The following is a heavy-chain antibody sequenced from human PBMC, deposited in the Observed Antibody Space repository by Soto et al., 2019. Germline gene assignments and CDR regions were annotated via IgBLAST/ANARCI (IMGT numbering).Heavy chain of an antibody. CDR3: ARDLIEYGMDV. Sequence: PGGSLRLSSAASGFTFSSYGMHWVRQAPGKGLEWVAVIWYDGSNKYYADSVKGRFTISRDNSKNTLYLQMNSLRAEDTAVYYCARDLIEYGMDVWGQGTTVTVSS. CDR1: GFTFSSYG. J-gene: IGHJ6*02. D-gene: IGHD2-21*01. CDR2: IWYDGSNK. V-gene: IGHV3-33*01.